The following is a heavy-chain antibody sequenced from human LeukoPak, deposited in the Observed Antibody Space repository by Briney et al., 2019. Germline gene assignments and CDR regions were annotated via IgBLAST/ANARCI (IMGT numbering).Heavy chain of an antibody. CDR3: AAGNSWIQIWNH. J-gene: IGHJ5*02. CDR1: GVSINGGGYY. V-gene: IGHV4-31*03. Sequence: PSQTLSLTCTVSGVSINGGGYYWNWIRHHPGKGLEWIGYIYYTGTTYYNPSLQSRVIISLDTSRNQFSLNLSSVTAADTAIYYCAAGNSWIQIWNHWGQGTLVTVSS. D-gene: IGHD5-18*01. CDR2: IYYTGTT.